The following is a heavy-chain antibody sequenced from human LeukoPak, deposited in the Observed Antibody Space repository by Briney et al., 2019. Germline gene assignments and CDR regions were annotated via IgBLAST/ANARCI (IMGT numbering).Heavy chain of an antibody. D-gene: IGHD3-22*01. V-gene: IGHV1-18*04. CDR1: GYTFTGYY. Sequence: ASVKVSCKASGYTFTGYYMHWVRQAPGQGLEWMGWISAYNGNTNYAQKFQGRVTMTTDRSTRTAYMELRSLRSDDTAVYYCARDPVHYYDSSGYWRYWGQGTLVTVSS. J-gene: IGHJ4*02. CDR2: ISAYNGNT. CDR3: ARDPVHYYDSSGYWRY.